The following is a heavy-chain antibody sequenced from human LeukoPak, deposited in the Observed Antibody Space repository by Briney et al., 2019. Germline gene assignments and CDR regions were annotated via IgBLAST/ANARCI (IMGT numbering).Heavy chain of an antibody. CDR2: IWYDGSNK. J-gene: IGHJ3*02. CDR1: GFTFSSYG. V-gene: IGHV3-30*02. CDR3: AKSMGASPPVDAFDI. Sequence: PGGSLRLSCAASGFTFSSYGMHSVRQAPGKGLEWVAVIWYDGSNKYYADSVKGRFTISRDNSQNTRYLQMNSLRAEDTAVYYCAKSMGASPPVDAFDIWGQGTMVTVSS. D-gene: IGHD3-16*01.